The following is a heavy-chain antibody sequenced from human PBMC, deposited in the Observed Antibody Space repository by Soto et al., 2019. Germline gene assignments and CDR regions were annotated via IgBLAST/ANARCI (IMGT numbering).Heavy chain of an antibody. CDR3: ARGYYYDSSGDYYVYPWFDP. Sequence: PSETLSLTCTVSGGSISSGDYYWSWIRQPPGKGLEWIGYIYYSGSTYYNPSLKSRVTISVDTSKNQFSLKLSSVTAADTAVYYCARGYYYDSSGDYYVYPWFDPWGQGTLVTVSS. V-gene: IGHV4-30-4*01. J-gene: IGHJ5*02. CDR1: GGSISSGDYY. CDR2: IYYSGST. D-gene: IGHD3-22*01.